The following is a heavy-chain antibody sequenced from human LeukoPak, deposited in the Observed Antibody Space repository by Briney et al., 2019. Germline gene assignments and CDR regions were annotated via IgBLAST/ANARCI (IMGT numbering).Heavy chain of an antibody. CDR2: TYYRSKWYN. D-gene: IGHD1-20*01. CDR3: ARDGAPYNWKGFDY. V-gene: IGHV6-1*01. Sequence: SQTLSLTCAISGDSFSSNSAAWNWLRQSPSRDLEWLGRTYYRSKWYNDYAVSVKSLITINPDTSKNQFSLQLNSVTPEDTAVYYCARDGAPYNWKGFDYWGQGTLVTASS. CDR1: GDSFSSNSAA. J-gene: IGHJ4*02.